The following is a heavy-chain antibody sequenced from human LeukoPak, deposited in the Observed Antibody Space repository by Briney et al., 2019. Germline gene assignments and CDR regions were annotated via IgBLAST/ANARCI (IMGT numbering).Heavy chain of an antibody. J-gene: IGHJ6*04. D-gene: IGHD2-2*01. Sequence: SETLSLTCTVSGGSISSYYWSWLRQPPGKGLEWIGYIYYSGSTNYNPSLKSRVTISVDTSKNRFSLKLSSVTAADTAVYYCARGVVPAAYYYYGMDVWGKGTTVTVSS. CDR2: IYYSGST. V-gene: IGHV4-59*01. CDR1: GGSISSYY. CDR3: ARGVVPAAYYYYGMDV.